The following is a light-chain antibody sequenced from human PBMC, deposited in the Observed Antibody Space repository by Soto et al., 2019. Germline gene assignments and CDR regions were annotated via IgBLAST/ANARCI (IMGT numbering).Light chain of an antibody. CDR3: QQYYDWPQT. Sequence: DFQITQSPSTLSASVGDRVTITCRASQNIRSRLAWFQQKPGRAPKLLIYDASSLESGVPQRFSGSGSGTEFTLTISSLQSDDVAVYYCQQYYDWPQTFGQGTKVDIK. CDR1: QNIRSR. V-gene: IGKV1-5*01. CDR2: DAS. J-gene: IGKJ1*01.